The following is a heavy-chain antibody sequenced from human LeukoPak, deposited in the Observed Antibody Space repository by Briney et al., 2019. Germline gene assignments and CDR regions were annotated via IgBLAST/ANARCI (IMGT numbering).Heavy chain of an antibody. CDR2: IYYSGST. V-gene: IGHV4-59*01. Sequence: PSETLSLTCTVSGGSISSYYWSWIRQPPGKGLEWIGYIYYSGSTNYNPSLKSRVTISVDTSKNQFSLKLSSVTAADTAVYYCARGGSGWYYYYYMDVWGKGTTVTISS. J-gene: IGHJ6*03. CDR3: ARGGSGWYYYYYMDV. D-gene: IGHD6-19*01. CDR1: GGSISSYY.